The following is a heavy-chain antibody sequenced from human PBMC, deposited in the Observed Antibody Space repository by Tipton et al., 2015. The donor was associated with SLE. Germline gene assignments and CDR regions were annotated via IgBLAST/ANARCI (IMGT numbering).Heavy chain of an antibody. CDR2: IYYSGST. V-gene: IGHV4-39*07. D-gene: IGHD3-10*01. Sequence: TLSLTCTVSGGSISSSSYYWGWVRQPPGKGLGWIGSIYYSGSTYYNPSLKSRVTISVDTSKNQFSLKLSSVTAADTAVYYCASFGITMVQGVIIRAFDIWGQGTMVTVSS. CDR3: ASFGITMVQGVIIRAFDI. CDR1: GGSISSSSYY. J-gene: IGHJ3*02.